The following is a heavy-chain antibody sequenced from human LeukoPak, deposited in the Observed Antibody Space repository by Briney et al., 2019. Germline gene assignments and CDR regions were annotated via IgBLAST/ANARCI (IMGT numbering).Heavy chain of an antibody. Sequence: GGSLRLSCAASGFTFNSYWMHWVRQVPGKGLVWVSRINSDGSRTNYVDSAKGRFTISRDNAKNTLFLQMNSLGAEDSAVYHCARGNFYSGSGSSPLDYWGQGTLVTVSS. CDR2: INSDGSRT. D-gene: IGHD3-10*01. J-gene: IGHJ4*02. CDR1: GFTFNSYW. CDR3: ARGNFYSGSGSSPLDY. V-gene: IGHV3-74*01.